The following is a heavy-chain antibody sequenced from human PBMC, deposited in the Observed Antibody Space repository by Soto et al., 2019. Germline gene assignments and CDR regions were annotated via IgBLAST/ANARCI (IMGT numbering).Heavy chain of an antibody. J-gene: IGHJ4*02. V-gene: IGHV3-11*06. CDR3: ARGSGHDFTDFDY. CDR1: GFTFSDYY. CDR2: ISGGSTYT. D-gene: IGHD5-12*01. Sequence: QVQLVESGGSLVKPGGSLRLSCAASGFTFSDYYINWIRQAPGKGLEWVSYISGGSTYTNYADSVKGRFTISRDNAKNSLYLQMNSLRAEDTAVYYCARGSGHDFTDFDYWGQGTLVTVSS.